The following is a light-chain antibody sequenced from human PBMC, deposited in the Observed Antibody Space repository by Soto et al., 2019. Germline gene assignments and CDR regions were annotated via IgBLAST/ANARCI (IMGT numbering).Light chain of an antibody. Sequence: DIQMTQSPSTLSASVGDRVTITCRASQSINTWLAWYQQKPGKAPKLLIYDAFSLESGVPSRFSGSGSGTEFTLTISSPQPDDFATYYCQQYNSYPYTFGQGTKVDIK. CDR3: QQYNSYPYT. V-gene: IGKV1-5*01. CDR2: DAF. CDR1: QSINTW. J-gene: IGKJ2*01.